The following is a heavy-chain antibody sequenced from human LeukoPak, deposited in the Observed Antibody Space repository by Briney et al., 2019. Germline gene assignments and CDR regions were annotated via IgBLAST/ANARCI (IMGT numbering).Heavy chain of an antibody. V-gene: IGHV4-59*01. J-gene: IGHJ6*03. CDR2: IYYSGST. D-gene: IGHD5-18*01. Sequence: SETLTLTCAVYGGSFSGYYWSWIRQPPGKGLEWIGYIYYSGSTNYNPSLKSRVTISVDTSKNQFSLKLSSVTAADTAVYYCARALPGYSYGYVDYYYYMDVWGKGTTVTISS. CDR1: GGSFSGYY. CDR3: ARALPGYSYGYVDYYYYMDV.